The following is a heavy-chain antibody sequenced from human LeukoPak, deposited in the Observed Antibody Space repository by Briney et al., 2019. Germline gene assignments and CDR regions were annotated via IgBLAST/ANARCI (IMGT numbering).Heavy chain of an antibody. CDR3: AKGDTMIVVVTLFDY. CDR1: GFTFSSYA. J-gene: IGHJ4*02. D-gene: IGHD3-22*01. Sequence: PGGSLRLSCAASGFTFSSYAMSWVRQAPGKGLEWVSAISGSGGSTYYADSVKGRFTISRDNSKNTLYLQMNNLRAEDTAVYYCAKGDTMIVVVTLFDYWGQGTLVTVSS. V-gene: IGHV3-23*01. CDR2: ISGSGGST.